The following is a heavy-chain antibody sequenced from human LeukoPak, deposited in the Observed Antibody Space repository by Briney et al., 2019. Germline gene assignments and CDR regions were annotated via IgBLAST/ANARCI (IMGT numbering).Heavy chain of an antibody. CDR2: INPSGGST. J-gene: IGHJ4*02. Sequence: GASVKVSCKASGYTFTSYGINWVRQAPGQGLEWMGIINPSGGSTSYAQKFQGRVTMTRDMSTSTVYMELSSLRSEDTAVYYCARGLRREGFDYWGQGTLVTVSS. D-gene: IGHD4-17*01. CDR3: ARGLRREGFDY. V-gene: IGHV1-46*01. CDR1: GYTFTSYG.